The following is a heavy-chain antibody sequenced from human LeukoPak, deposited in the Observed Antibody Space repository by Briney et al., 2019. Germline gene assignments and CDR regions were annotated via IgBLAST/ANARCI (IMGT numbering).Heavy chain of an antibody. J-gene: IGHJ4*02. CDR3: ARVTYGSGTYGAFDY. Sequence: GGSLRLSCAASGFTFDDYGMSWVRQAPGKGLEWVSGINWNGGSTGYADSVKGRFTISRDNAKNSLYLQMNSLRAEDTAVYYCARVTYGSGTYGAFDYWGQGTLVTVSS. D-gene: IGHD3-10*01. CDR2: INWNGGST. CDR1: GFTFDDYG. V-gene: IGHV3-20*04.